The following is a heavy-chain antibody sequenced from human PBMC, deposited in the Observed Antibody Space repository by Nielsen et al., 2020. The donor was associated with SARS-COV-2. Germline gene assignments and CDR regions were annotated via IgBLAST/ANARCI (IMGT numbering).Heavy chain of an antibody. V-gene: IGHV3-30*18. J-gene: IGHJ4*02. CDR3: AKERRIQLWLSRPHY. CDR1: GFTFSSYG. Sequence: GESLKISCAASGFTFSSYGMHWVRQAPGKGLEWVAVISYDGSNKYYADSVKGRFTISRDNSKNTLYLQMNSLRAEDTAVHYCAKERRIQLWLSRPHYWGQGTLVTVSS. CDR2: ISYDGSNK. D-gene: IGHD5-18*01.